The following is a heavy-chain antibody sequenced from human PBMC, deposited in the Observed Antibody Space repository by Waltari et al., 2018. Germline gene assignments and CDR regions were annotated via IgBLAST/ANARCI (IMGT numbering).Heavy chain of an antibody. CDR3: ARVSRRTYRSPVPGRHYYYGMDV. J-gene: IGHJ6*02. CDR1: GFTFSSFW. V-gene: IGHV3-74*03. D-gene: IGHD1-1*01. Sequence: EEQLVESGGGLVQPGDSLRLSCAASGFTFSSFWMNWVRQAPGKGPLWVSRIMTEASDTTYADSVKGRFTISRDNARNTLYLQMNRLRADDTAVYFCARVSRRTYRSPVPGRHYYYGMDVWGQGTTVTVSS. CDR2: IMTEASDT.